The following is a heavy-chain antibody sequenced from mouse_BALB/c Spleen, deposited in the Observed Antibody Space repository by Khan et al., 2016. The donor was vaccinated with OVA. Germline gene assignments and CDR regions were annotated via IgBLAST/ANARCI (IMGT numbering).Heavy chain of an antibody. CDR1: GYIFTNYW. D-gene: IGHD3-2*02. V-gene: IGHV1-76*01. CDR2: IYPGTDNT. Sequence: QVQLQQSGAELVRPGASVKLSCKTSGYIFTNYWIHWIKQRSGQGLEWIARIYPGTDNTYYDEKLKDKATLTADKSSSTAYMQLSSLKSEDSAVYFCAREEALYYFDDWGQGTTLTVSS. CDR3: AREEALYYFDD. J-gene: IGHJ2*01.